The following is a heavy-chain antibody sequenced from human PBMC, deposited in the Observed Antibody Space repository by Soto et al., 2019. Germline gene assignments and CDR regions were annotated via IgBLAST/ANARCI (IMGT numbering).Heavy chain of an antibody. D-gene: IGHD3-10*01. V-gene: IGHV1-46*01. Sequence: GASVKVSCKASGYTFTSYYMHWVRQAPGQGLEGMGTFNPKGGGTGYAQKFQGRVTMTEDTSTDTAYMELSSLRSEDTAVYYCATGRILWFGEFLNNFDYWGQGTLVTVS. CDR1: GYTFTSYY. CDR2: FNPKGGGT. J-gene: IGHJ4*02. CDR3: ATGRILWFGEFLNNFDY.